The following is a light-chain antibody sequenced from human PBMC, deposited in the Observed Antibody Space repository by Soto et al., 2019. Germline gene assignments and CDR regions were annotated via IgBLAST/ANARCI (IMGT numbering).Light chain of an antibody. CDR1: SSDVGGYNY. V-gene: IGLV2-8*01. CDR2: EVS. CDR3: SSYAGSNNVV. J-gene: IGLJ2*01. Sequence: QSALTQPPSASGSPGQSVTISCTGTSSDVGGYNYVSWYQQYPGKAPKLMIYEVSKRPSGVPDRFSGSKSGNTASLTVSGLQAEDGADYYCSSYAGSNNVVFGGGTKLPFL.